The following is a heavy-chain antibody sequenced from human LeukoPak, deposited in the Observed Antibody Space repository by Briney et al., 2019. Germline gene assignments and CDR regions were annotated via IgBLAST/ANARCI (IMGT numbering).Heavy chain of an antibody. CDR2: INPNSGGT. CDR1: GYTFTGYY. CDR3: ARDCIEAVAGTGGNWFDP. J-gene: IGHJ5*02. D-gene: IGHD6-19*01. V-gene: IGHV1-2*02. Sequence: GASVKVSCKASGYTFTGYYMHWVRQAPGQGLEWMGWINPNSGGTNYAQKFQGRVTMTRDTSISTAYMELTRLRSDDTAAYYCARDCIEAVAGTGGNWFDPWGQGTLVTVSS.